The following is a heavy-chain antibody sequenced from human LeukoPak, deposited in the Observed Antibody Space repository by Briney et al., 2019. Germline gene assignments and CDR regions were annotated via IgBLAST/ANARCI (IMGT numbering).Heavy chain of an antibody. CDR1: GYSFTSYW. J-gene: IGHJ3*02. V-gene: IGHV5-51*01. D-gene: IGHD2-2*02. CDR3: ARLYTLTDPARDAFDI. CDR2: IYPGDSDT. Sequence: GTLKISCKGSGYSFTSYWIGWVRQMPGKGLEWIGIIYPGDSDTRYSPSFQGQVTISADKSISTAYLQWSSLNASDTAMYYCARLYTLTDPARDAFDIWGQGTMVTVCS.